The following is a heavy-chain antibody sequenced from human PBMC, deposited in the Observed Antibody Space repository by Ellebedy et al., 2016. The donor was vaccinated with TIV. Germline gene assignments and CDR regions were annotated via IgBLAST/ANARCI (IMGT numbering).Heavy chain of an antibody. CDR1: GGTFSSYA. V-gene: IGHV1-69*06. J-gene: IGHJ1*01. CDR3: ASGRGTVVTPAEYFQH. CDR2: IIPIFGTA. Sequence: SVKVSCXASGGTFSSYAISWVRQAPGQGLEWMGGIIPIFGTANYAQKFQGRVTITADKSTSTAYMELSSLRSEDTAVYYCASGRGTVVTPAEYFQHWGQGTLVTVSS. D-gene: IGHD4-23*01.